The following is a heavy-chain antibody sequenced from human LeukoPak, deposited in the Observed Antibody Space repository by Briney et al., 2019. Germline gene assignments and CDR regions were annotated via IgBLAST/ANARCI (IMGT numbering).Heavy chain of an antibody. Sequence: ASVKVSCKVSGYTLTELSMHWVRQAPGKGLEWMGGFDPEDGETIYAQKFQGRVTMTEDTSTDTAYMELSSLRSEDTAVYYCATEGYRSSTSCYAFDYWGQGTLVTVSS. CDR1: GYTLTELS. CDR2: FDPEDGET. D-gene: IGHD2-2*01. V-gene: IGHV1-24*01. J-gene: IGHJ4*02. CDR3: ATEGYRSSTSCYAFDY.